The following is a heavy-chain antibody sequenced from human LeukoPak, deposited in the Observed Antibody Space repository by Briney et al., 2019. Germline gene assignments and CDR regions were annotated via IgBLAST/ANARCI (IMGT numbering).Heavy chain of an antibody. CDR2: INWNSNTI. CDR3: ARDRFRYCSGAKCSHFDF. D-gene: IGHD2-15*01. Sequence: GRSLRLSCAASGFTFDDYAMHWVRQAPGKGLEWVSGINWNSNTIGYADSVKGRFTISRDNAKNSLYLQMNSLRADDMAFYYCARDRFRYCSGAKCSHFDFWGRGTLVTVSS. CDR1: GFTFDDYA. V-gene: IGHV3-9*03. J-gene: IGHJ4*02.